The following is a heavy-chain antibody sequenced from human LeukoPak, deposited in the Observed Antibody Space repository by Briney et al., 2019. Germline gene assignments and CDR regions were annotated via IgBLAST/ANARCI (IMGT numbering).Heavy chain of an antibody. D-gene: IGHD5-12*01. CDR3: ARLHLATTSLYYFDY. CDR2: IYPGDSDT. V-gene: IGHV5-51*01. Sequence: GESLKISCKGSGYSFTSYWIGWVRPMPGKGLEWMGIIYPGDSDTRYSPSFQGQVTISADKSISTAYLQWSSLKASDTAMYYCARLHLATTSLYYFDYWGQGTLVAVSS. CDR1: GYSFTSYW. J-gene: IGHJ4*02.